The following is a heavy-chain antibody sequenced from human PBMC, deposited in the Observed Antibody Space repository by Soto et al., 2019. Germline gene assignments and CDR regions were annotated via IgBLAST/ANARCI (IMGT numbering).Heavy chain of an antibody. V-gene: IGHV3-66*01. CDR1: GFTVSSNY. CDR3: ARDPTYYDFRPVV. J-gene: IGHJ6*02. CDR2: IYSGGST. D-gene: IGHD3-3*01. Sequence: EVQLVESGGGLVQPGGSLRLSCAASGFTVSSNYMSWVRQAPGKGLEWVSLIYSGGSTYYADSVKGRFTISRDNSKNTLDLQMNCLRAEDTAVYYCARDPTYYDFRPVVWGQGTTVTVSS.